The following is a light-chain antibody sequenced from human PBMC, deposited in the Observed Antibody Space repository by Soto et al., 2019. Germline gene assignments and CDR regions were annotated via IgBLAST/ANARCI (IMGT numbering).Light chain of an antibody. CDR1: STDFVSYNR. CDR3: SSYISSDILYV. CDR2: EAS. J-gene: IGLJ1*01. Sequence: QSVLTQPPSVSGSPGQSVTISCTGTSTDFVSYNRVSWYQQPPGTAPKLIIYEASNRPSGVPDRFSGSKSGNTASLTISGLQAEDEADYYCSSYISSDILYVFGTGTKVTVL. V-gene: IGLV2-18*02.